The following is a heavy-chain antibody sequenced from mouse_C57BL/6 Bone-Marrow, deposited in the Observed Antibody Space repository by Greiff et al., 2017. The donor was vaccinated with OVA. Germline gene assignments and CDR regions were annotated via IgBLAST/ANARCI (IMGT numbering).Heavy chain of an antibody. D-gene: IGHD1-1*01. Sequence: VQLQQSGAELVKPGASVKISCKASGYAFSSYWMNWVKQRPGKGLEWIGQIYPGDGDTNYNGKFKGKATLTADKSSSTAYMQLSSLTSEDSAVYFCARKGVFITTVKDYAMDYWGQGTSVTVSS. CDR1: GYAFSSYW. V-gene: IGHV1-80*01. CDR3: ARKGVFITTVKDYAMDY. J-gene: IGHJ4*01. CDR2: IYPGDGDT.